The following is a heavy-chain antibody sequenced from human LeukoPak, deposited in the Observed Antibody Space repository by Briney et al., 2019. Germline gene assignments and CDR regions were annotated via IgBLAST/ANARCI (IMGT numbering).Heavy chain of an antibody. V-gene: IGHV3-23*01. D-gene: IGHD6-13*01. CDR2: ISGSGGST. Sequence: GGSLRLSCAASGFTFSSYAMSWVRQAPGKGLEWVSAISGSGGSTYYADSVKGRFTISRDNSKNTLYLQMNSLRAEDTAVYYCAKDRRRDDSSSWYGGFDIWGQGTMVTVPS. J-gene: IGHJ3*02. CDR1: GFTFSSYA. CDR3: AKDRRRDDSSSWYGGFDI.